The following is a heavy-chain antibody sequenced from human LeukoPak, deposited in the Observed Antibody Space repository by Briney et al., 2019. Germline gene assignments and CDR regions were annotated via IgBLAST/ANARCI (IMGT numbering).Heavy chain of an antibody. Sequence: SVKVSCKASGGTFSSYTISWVRQAPGQGLEWMGRIIPILGIANYAQKFQGRVTITADKSTSTAYMELSSLRSEDTAVYYCARAETYQLPLCYWGQGTLVTVSS. CDR1: GGTFSSYT. J-gene: IGHJ4*02. V-gene: IGHV1-69*02. D-gene: IGHD2-2*01. CDR2: IIPILGIA. CDR3: ARAETYQLPLCY.